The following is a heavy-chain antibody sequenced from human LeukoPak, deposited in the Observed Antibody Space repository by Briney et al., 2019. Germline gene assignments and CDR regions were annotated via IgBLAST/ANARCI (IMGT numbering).Heavy chain of an antibody. CDR3: ARGPDYYDSSGYYYGWFDP. CDR1: GFTFSSYW. D-gene: IGHD3-22*01. CDR2: ISGDGSTT. V-gene: IGHV3-74*01. Sequence: GGSLRLSCAASGFTFSSYWMHWVRQAPGMGLVWVSRISGDGSTTSYADSVKGRFTISRDNAKNSLYLQMNSLRAEDTAVYYCARGPDYYDSSGYYYGWFDPWGQGTLVTVSS. J-gene: IGHJ5*02.